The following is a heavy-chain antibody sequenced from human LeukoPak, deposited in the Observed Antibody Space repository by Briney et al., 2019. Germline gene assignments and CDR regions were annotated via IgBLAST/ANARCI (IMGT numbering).Heavy chain of an antibody. CDR1: GYTFTSYG. V-gene: IGHV1-18*01. J-gene: IGHJ5*02. CDR2: ISAYNGNT. Sequence: ASVTVSCKASGYTFTSYGISWVRQAPGQGLEWMGWISAYNGNTNYAQKLQGRVTMTTDTSTSTAYMELRSLRSGDTAVYYCARVRTYYYGSGRSGVDWFDPWGQGTLVTVSS. CDR3: ARVRTYYYGSGRSGVDWFDP. D-gene: IGHD3-10*01.